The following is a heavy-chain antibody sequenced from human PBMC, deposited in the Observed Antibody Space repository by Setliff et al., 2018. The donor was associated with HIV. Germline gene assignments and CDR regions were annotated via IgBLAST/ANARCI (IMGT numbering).Heavy chain of an antibody. CDR2: FNTETRNP. D-gene: IGHD6-13*01. Sequence: ASVKVSCKTSGGTLTNYVITWVRQAPGQGLEWMGWFNTETRNPMYAQAFKGRLVFSLDTSVSTAYLQINSLKAEDTAIYYCAKGTKITTALYLAYWGQGTLVTVSS. J-gene: IGHJ1*01. V-gene: IGHV7-4-1*02. CDR1: GGTLTNYV. CDR3: AKGTKITTALYLAY.